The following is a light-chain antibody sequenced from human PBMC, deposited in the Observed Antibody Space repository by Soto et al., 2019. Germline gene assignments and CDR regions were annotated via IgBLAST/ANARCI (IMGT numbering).Light chain of an antibody. CDR3: QQYNNWPREFT. CDR1: QSVSSN. CDR2: GAS. Sequence: EIVMTQSPATLSVSPGERATLSCRASQSVSSNLAWYQQKPGQAPRPLIYGASTRATGIPARFSGSGSGTEFTLTISSLQSEDFAVYYCQQYNNWPREFTFGPGTKVDIK. J-gene: IGKJ3*01. V-gene: IGKV3-15*01.